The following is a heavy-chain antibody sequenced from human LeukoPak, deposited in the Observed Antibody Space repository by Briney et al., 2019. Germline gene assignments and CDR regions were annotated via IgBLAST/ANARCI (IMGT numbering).Heavy chain of an antibody. CDR2: IYYSGST. D-gene: IGHD3-22*01. CDR3: ARASTYYYDSSGYGLLHHFDY. CDR1: SGSISSYY. Sequence: SETLSLTCTVSSGSISSYYWSWIRQPPGKGLEWIGYIYYSGSTNYNPSLKSRVTISVDTSKNQFSLKLSSVTAADTAVYYCARASTYYYDSSGYGLLHHFDYWGQGTLVTVSS. V-gene: IGHV4-59*01. J-gene: IGHJ4*02.